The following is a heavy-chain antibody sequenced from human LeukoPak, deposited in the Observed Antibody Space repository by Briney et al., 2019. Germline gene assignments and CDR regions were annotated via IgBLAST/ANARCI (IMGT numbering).Heavy chain of an antibody. D-gene: IGHD6-13*01. CDR3: ARWGSSSWHGGRKNWFDP. CDR2: IYHSGST. V-gene: IGHV4-39*07. J-gene: IGHJ5*02. Sequence: PSETLSLTCTVSGGSISSSSYYWGWIRQPPGKGLEWIGSIYHSGSTYYNPSLKSRVTISVDTSKNQFSLKLSSVTAADTAVYYCARWGSSSWHGGRKNWFDPWGQGTLVTVSS. CDR1: GGSISSSSYY.